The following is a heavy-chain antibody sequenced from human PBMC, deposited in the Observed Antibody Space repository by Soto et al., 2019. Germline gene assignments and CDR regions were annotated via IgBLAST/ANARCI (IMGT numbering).Heavy chain of an antibody. V-gene: IGHV3-33*01. CDR3: ARDHVEEGNLIAVAAPPLRYGMDV. CDR2: IWYDGSNK. Sequence: PWGSRRLSCAASGFPFISYGMHWVRQAPGKGLEWVAVIWYDGSNKYYADSVKGRFTISRDNSKNTLYLQMNSLRAEDTAVYYCARDHVEEGNLIAVAAPPLRYGMDVWGQGTTVTVSS. CDR1: GFPFISYG. J-gene: IGHJ6*02. D-gene: IGHD6-19*01.